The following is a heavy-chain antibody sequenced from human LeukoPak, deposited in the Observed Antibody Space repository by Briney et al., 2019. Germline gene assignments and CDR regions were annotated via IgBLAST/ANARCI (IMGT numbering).Heavy chain of an antibody. CDR1: GGSISSSNW. D-gene: IGHD3-10*01. V-gene: IGHV4-4*02. J-gene: IGHJ3*02. Sequence: SETLSLTCAVSGGSISSSNWWSWVRQPPGKGLEWIGEIYHSGSTNYNPSLKSRVTISVDKSKNQFSLKLSSVTAADTAVYYCARLPNMVRGVIGAFDIWGQGTMVTVSS. CDR2: IYHSGST. CDR3: ARLPNMVRGVIGAFDI.